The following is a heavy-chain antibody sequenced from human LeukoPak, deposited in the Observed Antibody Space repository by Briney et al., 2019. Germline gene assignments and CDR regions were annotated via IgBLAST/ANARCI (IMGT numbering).Heavy chain of an antibody. Sequence: GASVKVSCKASGYTFTSNYMHWVRQAPGQGLEWMGVIAPSSGTTSYAQKFQGRVTMTRDTSTSTLYMELSSPTSEDTAVYYCAKASGSSAVPFDYWGQGTLVTVYS. CDR2: IAPSSGTT. J-gene: IGHJ4*02. CDR1: GYTFTSNY. V-gene: IGHV1-46*01. D-gene: IGHD3-10*01. CDR3: AKASGSSAVPFDY.